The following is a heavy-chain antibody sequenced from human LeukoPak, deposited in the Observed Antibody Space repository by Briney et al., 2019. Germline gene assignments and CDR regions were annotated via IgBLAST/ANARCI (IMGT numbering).Heavy chain of an antibody. CDR1: GGSISSGSYY. V-gene: IGHV4-61*02. D-gene: IGHD4-17*01. J-gene: IGHJ4*02. CDR2: IYTSGST. Sequence: SETLSLTCTVSGGSISSGSYYWSWIRQPAGKGLEWIGRIYTSGSTNNNPSLKSRVTISVDTSKNQFSLKLSSVTAADTAVYYCATQYGDHAWGATGIGYWGQGTLVTVSS. CDR3: ATQYGDHAWGATGIGY.